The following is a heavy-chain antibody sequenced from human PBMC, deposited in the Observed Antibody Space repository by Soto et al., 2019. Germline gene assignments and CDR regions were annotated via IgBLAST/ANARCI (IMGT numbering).Heavy chain of an antibody. CDR3: ARVSVLRFLEWLLDFHFDY. Sequence: QVQLVESGGGLVKPGGSLRLSCAASGFTFSDYYMSWIRQAPGKRLEWVSYISSSGSTIYYADSVKGRFTISRDNAKNSLYLQMNSLRAEDTAVYYCARVSVLRFLEWLLDFHFDYWGQGTLVTVSS. D-gene: IGHD3-3*01. V-gene: IGHV3-11*01. CDR2: ISSSGSTI. CDR1: GFTFSDYY. J-gene: IGHJ4*02.